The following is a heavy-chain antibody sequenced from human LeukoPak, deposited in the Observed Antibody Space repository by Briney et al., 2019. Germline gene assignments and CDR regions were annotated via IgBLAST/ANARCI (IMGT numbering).Heavy chain of an antibody. CDR1: GFTVSSYE. CDR3: AELGITMIGGV. V-gene: IGHV3-48*03. Sequence: GGSLRLAWAASGFTVSSYEMNWVRQAPGEGRGWVSYISSIGRTIYYADSVKGRFTISRDNAKNSLYLQMNSPRAEDTAVYYCAELGITMIGGVWGKGTTVTIPS. CDR2: ISSIGRTI. D-gene: IGHD3-10*02. J-gene: IGHJ6*04.